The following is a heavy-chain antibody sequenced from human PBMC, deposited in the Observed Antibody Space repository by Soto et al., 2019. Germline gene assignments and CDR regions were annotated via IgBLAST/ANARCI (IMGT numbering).Heavy chain of an antibody. Sequence: QVHLQQWGAGLLKPSETLSLTCVVYGGSFSGYYWTWIRQVPGKGLEWIGEINHSASTNYNPSLKSRVTISEYTSKNQFSLKLNSVTAADTAVYFCARGGGGGGDSDAFDIWGQGTMVTVSS. J-gene: IGHJ3*02. D-gene: IGHD2-21*02. CDR1: GGSFSGYY. CDR3: ARGGGGGGDSDAFDI. V-gene: IGHV4-34*01. CDR2: INHSAST.